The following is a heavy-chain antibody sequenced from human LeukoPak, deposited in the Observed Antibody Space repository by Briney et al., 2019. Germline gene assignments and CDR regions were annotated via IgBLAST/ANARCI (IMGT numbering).Heavy chain of an antibody. CDR2: IWYDGSNK. CDR3: ARDFNSSPDY. V-gene: IGHV3-33*01. J-gene: IGHJ4*02. D-gene: IGHD6-13*01. Sequence: GGSLRLSCAASGFTFSTYAMHWARQAPGRGLEWVAFIWYDGSNKYYADSVKGRFAISRDNSKNTLYLQMNSLRAEDTAVYYCARDFNSSPDYWGQGILVTVSS. CDR1: GFTFSTYA.